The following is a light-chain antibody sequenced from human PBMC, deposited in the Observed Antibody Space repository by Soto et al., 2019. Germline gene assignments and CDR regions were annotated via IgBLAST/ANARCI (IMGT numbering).Light chain of an antibody. Sequence: DVQIFKSPSSLSAPIGDRVTITCRASKTNTSNSNWYQQKPGKGAKLLVYATSSMQNGVPSRFSGSRTGTDFTLTINSMQLEDFANYYCQQSYSAPRTFGGGT. CDR1: KTNTSN. V-gene: IGKV1-39*01. CDR3: QQSYSAPRT. CDR2: ATS. J-gene: IGKJ4*01.